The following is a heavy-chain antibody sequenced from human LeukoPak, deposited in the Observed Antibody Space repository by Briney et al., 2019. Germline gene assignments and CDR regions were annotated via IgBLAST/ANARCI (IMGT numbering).Heavy chain of an antibody. V-gene: IGHV1-46*01. CDR1: GYTFTGYY. CDR2: INPSGGST. D-gene: IGHD1-26*01. Sequence: GASVKVSCKASGYTFTGYYMHWVRQAPGQGLEWMGIINPSGGSTSYAQKFQGRVTMTRDTSTSTVYMELSSLRSEDTAVYYCARERNRKWELHIGLDYWGQGTLVTVSS. J-gene: IGHJ4*02. CDR3: ARERNRKWELHIGLDY.